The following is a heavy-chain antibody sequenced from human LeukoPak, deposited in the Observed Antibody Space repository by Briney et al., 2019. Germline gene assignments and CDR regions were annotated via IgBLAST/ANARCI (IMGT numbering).Heavy chain of an antibody. D-gene: IGHD2-21*02. J-gene: IGHJ6*02. CDR1: GYTFTGYY. CDR3: AIPYCGGDCYSGVYYYGMDV. Sequence: GASVKVSCKASGYTFTGYYMHWVRQAPGQGLEWMGRINPNSGGTNYAQKFQGRVTMTRDTSISTAYMELTSLRSDDTAVYYCAIPYCGGDCYSGVYYYGMDVWGQGTTVTVSS. CDR2: INPNSGGT. V-gene: IGHV1-2*06.